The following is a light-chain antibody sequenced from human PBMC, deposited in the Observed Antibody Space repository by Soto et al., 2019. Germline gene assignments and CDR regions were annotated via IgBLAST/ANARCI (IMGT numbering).Light chain of an antibody. V-gene: IGKV1-5*03. J-gene: IGKJ1*01. CDR1: QTISSW. Sequence: RMIQSPSTLSGSVGDRVTITCRASQTISSWLAWYQQKPGKAPKLMIYKASTLKSGAPSRFSGSGSGTEFTLTISSLQHYDFATYYCEHYNSYSEACGQGTRVDIK. CDR2: KAS. CDR3: EHYNSYSEA.